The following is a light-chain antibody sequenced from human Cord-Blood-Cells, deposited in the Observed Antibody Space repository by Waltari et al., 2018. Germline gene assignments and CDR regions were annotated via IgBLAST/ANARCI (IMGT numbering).Light chain of an antibody. J-gene: IGLJ2*01. CDR2: SNN. Sequence: QSVLTQPPSASGNPGQRVTIYCSGRSSNLGSNTVNWYQQLPGTAPKLLIYSNNQRPSGVPDRFSGSMSGTSASLAISGLQSEDEADYYCAAWDDSLNGPVFGGGTKLTVL. V-gene: IGLV1-44*01. CDR3: AAWDDSLNGPV. CDR1: SSNLGSNT.